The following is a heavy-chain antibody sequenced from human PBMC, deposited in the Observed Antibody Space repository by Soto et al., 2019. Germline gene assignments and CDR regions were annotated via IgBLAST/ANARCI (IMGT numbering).Heavy chain of an antibody. CDR3: VRGGFAYGYLDY. CDR2: ISTYNVDT. Sequence: ASLQVYCKSRGYTFSKCDISWVRLAPGQGLEWMGWISTYNVDTKYADKFQGRLTMSSDTSTTTAFMELRRLRSDDTAVYYCVRGGFAYGYLDYWGQGTLVNVSS. J-gene: IGHJ4*02. D-gene: IGHD5-18*01. CDR1: GYTFSKCD. V-gene: IGHV1-18*04.